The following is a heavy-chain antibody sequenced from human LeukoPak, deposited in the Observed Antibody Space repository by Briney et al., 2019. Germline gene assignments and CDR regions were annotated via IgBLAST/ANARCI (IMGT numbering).Heavy chain of an antibody. D-gene: IGHD3-10*01. J-gene: IGHJ4*02. CDR2: ISGSGGST. Sequence: GGSLRLSCAASGFTFSSYAMSWVRQAPGKGLEWVSAISGSGGSTHYADSVKGRFTISRDNSKNTLYLQMNGLRAEDTAVYYCAKIGLNGVAPIFDYWGQGTLVTVSS. CDR1: GFTFSSYA. V-gene: IGHV3-23*01. CDR3: AKIGLNGVAPIFDY.